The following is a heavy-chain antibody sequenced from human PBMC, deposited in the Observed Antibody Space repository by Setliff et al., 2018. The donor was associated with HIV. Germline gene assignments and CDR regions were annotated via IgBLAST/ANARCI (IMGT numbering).Heavy chain of an antibody. CDR1: GFSFSNYE. CDR2: VNTIGLTI. V-gene: IGHV3-48*03. D-gene: IGHD3-22*01. CDR3: ARLNSSGYYVFDY. Sequence: LRLSCTASGFSFSNYEMNWVRQAPGQGLEWVSYVNTIGLTIKYADSVKARFTISRDNTENSLFLQMNSLRPEDTAVYYCARLNSSGYYVFDYWSQGTLVTSPQ. J-gene: IGHJ4*02.